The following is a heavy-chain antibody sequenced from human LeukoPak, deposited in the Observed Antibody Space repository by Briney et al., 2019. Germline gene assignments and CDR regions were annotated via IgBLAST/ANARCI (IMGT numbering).Heavy chain of an antibody. D-gene: IGHD3-22*01. V-gene: IGHV3-21*01. J-gene: IGHJ6*03. CDR1: GFTFSSYE. Sequence: GGSLRLSCAASGFTFSSYEMNWVRQAPGKGLEWVSSISSSSSYIYYADSVKGRFTISRDNAKNSLYLQMNSLRAEDTAVYYCARLRYYYDSSGYSNYYYMDVWGKGTTVTISS. CDR2: ISSSSSYI. CDR3: ARLRYYYDSSGYSNYYYMDV.